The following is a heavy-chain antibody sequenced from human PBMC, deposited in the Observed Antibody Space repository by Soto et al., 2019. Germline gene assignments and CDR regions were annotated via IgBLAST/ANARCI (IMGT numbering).Heavy chain of an antibody. Sequence: GGSLRLSCAASGFTFSSYGMHWVRQAPGKGLEWVAVIWYDGSNKYYADSVKGRFTISRDNSKNTLYLQMNSLRAEDTAVYYCARDPLTGTTLDFDYWGQGTLVTVSS. CDR2: IWYDGSNK. CDR3: ARDPLTGTTLDFDY. V-gene: IGHV3-33*01. D-gene: IGHD1-7*01. J-gene: IGHJ4*02. CDR1: GFTFSSYG.